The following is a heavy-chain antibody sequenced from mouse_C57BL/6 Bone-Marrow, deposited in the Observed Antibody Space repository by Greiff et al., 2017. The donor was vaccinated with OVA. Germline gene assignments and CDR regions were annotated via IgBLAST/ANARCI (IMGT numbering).Heavy chain of an antibody. V-gene: IGHV7-3*01. D-gene: IGHD2-5*01. Sequence: EVHLVESGGGLVQPGGSLSLSCAASGFTFTDYYMSWVRQPPGKALEWLGFISNKANGYTTEYSASVKGRFTISRDNSQSILYLQKNAPGAEGSATYYCARERFYSNFYFDYWGQGTTLTVSS. CDR1: GFTFTDYY. CDR2: ISNKANGYTT. CDR3: ARERFYSNFYFDY. J-gene: IGHJ2*01.